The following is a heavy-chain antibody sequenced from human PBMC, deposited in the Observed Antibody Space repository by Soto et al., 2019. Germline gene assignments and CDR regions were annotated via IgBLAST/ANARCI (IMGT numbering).Heavy chain of an antibody. D-gene: IGHD6-6*01. J-gene: IGHJ4*02. CDR1: GGTFSSYA. CDR3: ASFSSSSFDY. Sequence: SVKVSGKASGGTFSSYAMSWVRQAPGQGLEWMGGIIPIFGTANYAQTFQGSVTITADESTSTTYMEPSSLKSDDTAVYYCASFSSSSFDYWGQGTLVNVSS. CDR2: IIPIFGTA. V-gene: IGHV1-69*13.